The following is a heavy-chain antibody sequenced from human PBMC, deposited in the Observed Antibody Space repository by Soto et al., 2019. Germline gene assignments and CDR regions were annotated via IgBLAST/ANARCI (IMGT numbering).Heavy chain of an antibody. D-gene: IGHD3-22*01. V-gene: IGHV4-30-4*01. Sequence: PSETLSLTCTVSGGSISSGDYYWSWIRQPPGKGLEWIGYIYYSGSTYYNPSLKSRVTISVDTSKNQFSLKLSSVTAADTAVYYCARRTYYYDSSGYRFGYWGQGTLVTVSS. CDR1: GGSISSGDYY. CDR3: ARRTYYYDSSGYRFGY. J-gene: IGHJ4*02. CDR2: IYYSGST.